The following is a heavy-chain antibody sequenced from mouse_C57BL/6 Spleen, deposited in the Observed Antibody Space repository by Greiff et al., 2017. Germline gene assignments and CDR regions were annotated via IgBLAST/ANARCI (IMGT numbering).Heavy chain of an antibody. V-gene: IGHV1-64*01. CDR2: IHPNSGST. Sequence: QVQLQQSGAELVKPGASVKLSCKASGYTFTSYWMHWVKQRPGQGLEWIGMIHPNSGSTNYNEKFKSKATLTVDKSSSTAYMQLSSLTSEDSAVYYCARVGYSNYVLYYFDYWGQGTTLTVSS. J-gene: IGHJ2*01. D-gene: IGHD2-5*01. CDR1: GYTFTSYW. CDR3: ARVGYSNYVLYYFDY.